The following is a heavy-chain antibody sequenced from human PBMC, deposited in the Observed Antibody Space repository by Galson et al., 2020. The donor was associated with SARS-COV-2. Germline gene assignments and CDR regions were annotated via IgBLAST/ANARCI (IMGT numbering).Heavy chain of an antibody. J-gene: IGHJ4*02. D-gene: IGHD3-10*01. CDR3: AKRASDSGNHFYYFDH. V-gene: IGHV3-30*02. CDR2: IGYAGNNK. Sequence: QLGESLKIPCAASGFTFSTFGMAWVRQAPGKGLEWVALIGYAGNNKYYVDSVRGRFTISRDNSKNTLSLQMSSLGDDDTAVYYCAKRASDSGNHFYYFDHWGQGVLVTVSS. CDR1: GFTFSTFG.